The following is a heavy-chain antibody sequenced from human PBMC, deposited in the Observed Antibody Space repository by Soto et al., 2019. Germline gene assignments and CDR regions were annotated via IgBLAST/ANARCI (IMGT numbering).Heavy chain of an antibody. CDR2: IYPGDSET. J-gene: IGHJ6*02. CDR3: ARVFGKSSGKYYQNYFGVDV. V-gene: IGHV5-51*01. Sequence: GESLKISCQGSGYSFTSYWIAWVRQMPEKGLEWMGVIYPGDSETTYSPSFQGQVTISADKSIRNAYLQWSSLKASDTAVYYCARVFGKSSGKYYQNYFGVDVWGQGTTVTVSS. D-gene: IGHD2-2*01. CDR1: GYSFTSYW.